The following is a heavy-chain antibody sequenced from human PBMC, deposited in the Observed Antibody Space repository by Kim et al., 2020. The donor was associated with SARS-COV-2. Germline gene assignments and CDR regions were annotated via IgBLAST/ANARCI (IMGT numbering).Heavy chain of an antibody. CDR2: IDPSDSYT. V-gene: IGHV5-10-1*01. CDR3: ARSRYCTNGVCYTPFDY. CDR1: GYSFTSYW. D-gene: IGHD2-8*01. J-gene: IGHJ4*02. Sequence: GESLKISCKCSGYSFTSYWISWVRQMPGKGLEWMGRIDPSDSYTNYSPSFQGHVTISADKSISTAYLQWSSLKASDTAMYYCARSRYCTNGVCYTPFDYWGQGTLVTVSS.